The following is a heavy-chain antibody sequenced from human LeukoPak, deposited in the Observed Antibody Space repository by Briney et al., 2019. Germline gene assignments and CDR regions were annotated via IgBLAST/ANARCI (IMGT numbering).Heavy chain of an antibody. J-gene: IGHJ4*02. CDR2: ISLSGSTI. CDR3: AREASCSSTTCYFDY. Sequence: GGSLRLSCAASGFNFSDFYTSWIRQAPGKGLEWLSSISLSGSTITYAASVKGRVTVSTDNAKTSLVPQMNSLRADDTAVYYCAREASCSSTTCYFDYWGQGTLVTVSS. D-gene: IGHD2-2*01. CDR1: GFNFSDFY. V-gene: IGHV3-11*01.